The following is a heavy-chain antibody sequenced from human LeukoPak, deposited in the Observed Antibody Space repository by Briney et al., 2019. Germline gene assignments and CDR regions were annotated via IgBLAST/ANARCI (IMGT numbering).Heavy chain of an antibody. CDR2: IYHSGST. Sequence: SETLSLTCAVSGYSISSGYYWGWIRQPPVKGLEWIGSIYHSGSTYYNPSLKSRVTISVDTSKNQFSLKLSSVTAADTAVYYCARDILVVVAATDYYGMDVWGKGTTVTVSS. CDR1: GYSISSGYY. V-gene: IGHV4-38-2*02. J-gene: IGHJ6*04. CDR3: ARDILVVVAATDYYGMDV. D-gene: IGHD2-15*01.